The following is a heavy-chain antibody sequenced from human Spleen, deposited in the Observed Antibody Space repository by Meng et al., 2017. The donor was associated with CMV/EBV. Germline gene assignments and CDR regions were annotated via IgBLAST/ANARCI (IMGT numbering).Heavy chain of an antibody. Sequence: KASGYKFDIYGITWARQAHGQGLEWVGGVSAENGDTDYGQKFQGRVTVTADTFTKTAYMEMRSLRSDDSAMYYCARAGAAVTTNFDFWGQGTLVTVSS. CDR3: ARAGAAVTTNFDF. V-gene: IGHV1-18*01. J-gene: IGHJ4*02. CDR2: VSAENGDT. D-gene: IGHD4-17*01. CDR1: GYKFDIYG.